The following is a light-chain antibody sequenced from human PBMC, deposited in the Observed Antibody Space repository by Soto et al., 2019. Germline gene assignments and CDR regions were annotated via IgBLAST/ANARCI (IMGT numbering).Light chain of an antibody. CDR3: ASWDDSLSAVL. CDR1: SSNIGSNV. V-gene: IGLV1-44*01. CDR2: SNN. Sequence: QSVLTQPPSASGTPGQRVTISCSGSSSNIGSNVVNWYQQLPGTAPKLLISSNNQRPSGVPDRFSGSKSGTSSSLAISGLQSEDETDYYCASWDDSLSAVLFGGGTKLTVL. J-gene: IGLJ2*01.